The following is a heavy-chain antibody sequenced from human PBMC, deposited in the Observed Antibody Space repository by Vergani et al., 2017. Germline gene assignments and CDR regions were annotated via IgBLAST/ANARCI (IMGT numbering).Heavy chain of an antibody. V-gene: IGHV3-23*01. CDR3: ARDRGVGKDQAYYYYGMDV. D-gene: IGHD3-10*01. Sequence: EVQLLESGGGLVQPGGSLRLSCAASRFTFSSCAMTWVRQAPGKGPEWVSGISGSGDYTYYADSVKGRFTISRDDSKNTLYLQMNSLRAEDTAVYYCARDRGVGKDQAYYYYGMDVWGQGTTVTVSS. CDR2: ISGSGDYT. CDR1: RFTFSSCA. J-gene: IGHJ6*02.